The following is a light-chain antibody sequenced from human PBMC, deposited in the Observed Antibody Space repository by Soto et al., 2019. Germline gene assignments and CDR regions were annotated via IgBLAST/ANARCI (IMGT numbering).Light chain of an antibody. Sequence: QPALTKPPSATGSPGQSGTISCTGTSSDVGGYNYVSWYQHHPGKAPKLIIYEVYKRPSGVPDRFSGSKSGNTAALTVSGLQAEDEADYYCSSYVGTNSYVFGTGTKVTVL. V-gene: IGLV2-8*01. J-gene: IGLJ1*01. CDR1: SSDVGGYNY. CDR2: EVY. CDR3: SSYVGTNSYV.